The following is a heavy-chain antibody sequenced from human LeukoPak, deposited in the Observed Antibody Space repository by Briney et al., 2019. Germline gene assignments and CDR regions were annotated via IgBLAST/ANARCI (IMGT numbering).Heavy chain of an antibody. CDR2: IYYSGST. Sequence: SETLSLTCTVSGGSISSYYWSWIRQPPGKGLEWIGYIYYSGSTNYNPSLRSRVTISVDTSKNQFSLKLSSVTAADTAVYYCARHSESYSGYYYYMDVWGKGTTVTVSS. J-gene: IGHJ6*03. D-gene: IGHD1-26*01. CDR1: GGSISSYY. V-gene: IGHV4-59*08. CDR3: ARHSESYSGYYYYMDV.